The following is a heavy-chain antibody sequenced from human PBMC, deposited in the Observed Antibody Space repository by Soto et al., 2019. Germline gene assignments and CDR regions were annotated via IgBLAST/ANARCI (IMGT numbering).Heavy chain of an antibody. J-gene: IGHJ4*02. Sequence: QVQLVESGGGVVQPGRSLRLSCAASGFTFSSYAMHWVRQAPGKGLEWVAVISYDGSNKYYADSVKGRFTISRDNSKNTLYLQMNSLRAEDTAVYYCARDYGGNSGYGYFDYWGQGTLVTVSS. V-gene: IGHV3-30-3*01. CDR1: GFTFSSYA. CDR2: ISYDGSNK. D-gene: IGHD4-17*01. CDR3: ARDYGGNSGYGYFDY.